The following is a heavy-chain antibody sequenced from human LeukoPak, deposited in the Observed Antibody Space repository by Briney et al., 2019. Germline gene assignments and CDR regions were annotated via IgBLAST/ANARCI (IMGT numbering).Heavy chain of an antibody. CDR3: ARDRRPYGSGSYHYYYYMDV. CDR1: GYTFTGYY. CDR2: INPNSGGT. V-gene: IGHV1-2*02. D-gene: IGHD3-10*01. Sequence: GASVKVSCKASGYTFTGYYMHRVRQAPGQGLEWMGWINPNSGGTNYAQKFQGRVTMTRDTSISTAYMELSRLRSDDTAVYYCARDRRPYGSGSYHYYYYMDVWGKGTTATISS. J-gene: IGHJ6*03.